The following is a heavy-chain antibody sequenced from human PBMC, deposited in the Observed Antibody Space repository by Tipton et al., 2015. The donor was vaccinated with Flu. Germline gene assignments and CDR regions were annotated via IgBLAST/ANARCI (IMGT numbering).Heavy chain of an antibody. D-gene: IGHD4-17*01. V-gene: IGHV4-59*01. CDR3: ARGVYGADGAFDT. CDR1: GTSISSYY. J-gene: IGHJ3*02. CDR2: ISYSGYT. Sequence: TLSLTCTVSGTSISSYYWSWIRQSPGKGLEWIGYISYSGYTNYNPSLKSRVTLSLDISKNNFSLRLSSVTAADTAVYYCARGVYGADGAFDTWGRGTMVPVSS.